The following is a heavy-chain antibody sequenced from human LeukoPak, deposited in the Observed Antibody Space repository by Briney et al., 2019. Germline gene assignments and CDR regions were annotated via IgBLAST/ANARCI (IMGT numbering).Heavy chain of an antibody. D-gene: IGHD1-26*01. V-gene: IGHV4-31*03. CDR1: GGSISSGGYY. CDR2: IYYSGST. CDR3: ARGLSGDFDY. Sequence: PSETLSLTCTVSGGSISSGGYYWSWIRQHPGKGLEWIGYIYYSGSTYYNPSLKSRVTISVDTSKNQYSLKLSSVTAADTAVYYCARGLSGDFDYWGQGTLVTVSS. J-gene: IGHJ4*02.